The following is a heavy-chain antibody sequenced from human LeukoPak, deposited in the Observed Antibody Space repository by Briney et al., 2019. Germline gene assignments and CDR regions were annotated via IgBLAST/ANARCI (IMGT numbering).Heavy chain of an antibody. D-gene: IGHD6-19*01. CDR2: ISGSGFTT. Sequence: GGSLRLSCAASGFTFSSYAMSWVRQAPGKGLEWVSAISGSGFTTYYADSVKGRFTISRDNSKNTLYLQMNSLRAEDTAVYYCAKDPPRRQWLEYYWGQGTLVTVSS. V-gene: IGHV3-23*01. J-gene: IGHJ4*02. CDR3: AKDPPRRQWLEYY. CDR1: GFTFSSYA.